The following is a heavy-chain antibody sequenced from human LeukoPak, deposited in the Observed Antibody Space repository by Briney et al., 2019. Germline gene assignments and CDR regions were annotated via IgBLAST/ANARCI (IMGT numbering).Heavy chain of an antibody. CDR3: ASRIGVVVPAANPD. CDR1: GFTFSSYA. Sequence: GGSLRLSCAASGFTFSSYAMHWVRQAPGKGLEWVAVISYDGSNKYYADSVKGRFTISRDNSKNTLYLQMNSLRAEDTAVYYCASRIGVVVPAANPDWGQGTLVTVSS. J-gene: IGHJ4*02. V-gene: IGHV3-30-3*01. D-gene: IGHD2-2*01. CDR2: ISYDGSNK.